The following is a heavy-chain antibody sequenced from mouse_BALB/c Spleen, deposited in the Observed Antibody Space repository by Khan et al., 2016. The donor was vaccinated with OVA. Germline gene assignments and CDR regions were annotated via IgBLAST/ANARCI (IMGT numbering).Heavy chain of an antibody. CDR2: ISYRGNT. D-gene: IGHD1-1*01. V-gene: IGHV3-2*02. J-gene: IGHJ4*01. CDR3: ASQNDYGYSLDS. Sequence: EVQLQESGPGLGKPSQSLSLTCTVTGYSITSNYAWSWIRQFPGNKLEWMGYISYRGNTNYNPCLKSRISVTRDTSENKFFMHLGSVTTEDTATYNGASQNDYGYSLDSCGHGTSVTVSS. CDR1: GYSITSNYA.